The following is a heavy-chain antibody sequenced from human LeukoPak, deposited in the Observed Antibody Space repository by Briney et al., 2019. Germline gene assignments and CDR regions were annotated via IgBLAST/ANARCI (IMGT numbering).Heavy chain of an antibody. D-gene: IGHD6-13*01. CDR3: ARGTLKAAATDFDY. V-gene: IGHV3-20*04. CDR1: GFTFDDYG. CDR2: INWDGGST. Sequence: GGSLRLSCAASGFTFDDYGMSWVRQAPGKGLEWVSGINWDGGSTGYADSVKGRFTISRDNAKNSLYLQMNSLRAEDTALYYCARGTLKAAATDFDYWGQGTLVTVSS. J-gene: IGHJ4*02.